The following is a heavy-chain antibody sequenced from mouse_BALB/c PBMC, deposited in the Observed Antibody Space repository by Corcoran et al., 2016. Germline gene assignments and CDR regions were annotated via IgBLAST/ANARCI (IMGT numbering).Heavy chain of an antibody. CDR2: IDPANGNT. CDR1: GFNIKDTY. CDR3: TRYDYDCDY. Sequence: EVQLQQSGAELVKPGASVKLSCTASGFNIKDTYIHWVKQRPEQGLEWIGRIDPANGNTKYAPKFQGKATIAADTSSNTAYLQLSSLTSEDTDVYYCTRYDYDCDYWGQGTTLTVAS. D-gene: IGHD2-4*01. V-gene: IGHV14-3*02. J-gene: IGHJ2*01.